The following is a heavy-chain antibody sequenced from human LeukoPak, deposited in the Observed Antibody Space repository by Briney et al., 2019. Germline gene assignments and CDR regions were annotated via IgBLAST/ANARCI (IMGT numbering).Heavy chain of an antibody. V-gene: IGHV3-53*01. Sequence: PGGSLRLSCAASGFTFSRYWMSWVRQAPGKGLEWVSVIYSGGSTYYADSVKGRFTISRDNSKSTLYIQMNSLRAEDTAVYYCARAKPKNMVRGLIMRREGRYYFDYWGQGTLVTVSS. CDR2: IYSGGST. CDR3: ARAKPKNMVRGLIMRREGRYYFDY. D-gene: IGHD3-10*01. J-gene: IGHJ4*02. CDR1: GFTFSRYW.